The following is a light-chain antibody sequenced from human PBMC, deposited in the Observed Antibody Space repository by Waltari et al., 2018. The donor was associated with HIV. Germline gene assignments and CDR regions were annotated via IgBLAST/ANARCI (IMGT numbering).Light chain of an antibody. CDR2: DAN. CDR1: ISDIDTYNY. J-gene: IGLJ3*02. CDR3: TSYISSSTLL. V-gene: IGLV2-14*01. Sequence: QSALTQPASVSGSLGQSITISCVGTISDIDTYNYVSWYQHHPHKAPRLVIYDANTRPSGVPFRFSGSKSGNTASLTISGLQAEDEADYYCTSYISSSTLLFGGGTKVTVL.